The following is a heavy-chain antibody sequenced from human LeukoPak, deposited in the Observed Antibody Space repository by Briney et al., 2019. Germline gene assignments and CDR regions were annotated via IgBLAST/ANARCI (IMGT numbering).Heavy chain of an antibody. V-gene: IGHV1-8*01. CDR1: GYTFTSYD. D-gene: IGHD3-10*01. CDR3: AIPRVRVTYHFDY. J-gene: IGHJ4*02. Sequence: ASVTLSCKASGYTFTSYDINWVRQVTGRGLELMGWMNPNSGNTGYAQKFQGRVTMTRNTSISTAYMELSSLRCEDTAVYYCAIPRVRVTYHFDYWGQGTLLTVSS. CDR2: MNPNSGNT.